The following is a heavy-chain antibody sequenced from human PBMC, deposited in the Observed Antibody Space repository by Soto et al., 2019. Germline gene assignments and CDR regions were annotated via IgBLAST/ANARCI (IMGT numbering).Heavy chain of an antibody. J-gene: IGHJ6*02. CDR1: GFTFSSYA. CDR2: ISGSGGST. Sequence: GGSLRLSCAASGFTFSSYAMSWVRQAPGKGLEWVSAISGSGGSTYYADSVKGRFTISRDNSKNTLYLQMNSLRAEDTAVYYCAKDQDIVATITGVLGSYYYYGMDVWGQGTTVTVSS. V-gene: IGHV3-23*01. D-gene: IGHD5-12*01. CDR3: AKDQDIVATITGVLGSYYYYGMDV.